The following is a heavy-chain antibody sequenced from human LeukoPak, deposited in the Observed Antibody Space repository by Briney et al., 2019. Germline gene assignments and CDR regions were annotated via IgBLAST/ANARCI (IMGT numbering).Heavy chain of an antibody. D-gene: IGHD4-17*01. V-gene: IGHV3-30*18. CDR3: AKDGGFYGENFDY. CDR2: ISYDGSSK. J-gene: IGHJ4*02. CDR1: GFTFSSYG. Sequence: GRSLRLSCAAAGFTFSSYGMHWVRQAPGKGLEWVAVISYDGSSKYYADSVKGRFTISRDNSKNTLFLQMNSLRADDTAVFYCAKDGGFYGENFDYWGQGTLVTVSS.